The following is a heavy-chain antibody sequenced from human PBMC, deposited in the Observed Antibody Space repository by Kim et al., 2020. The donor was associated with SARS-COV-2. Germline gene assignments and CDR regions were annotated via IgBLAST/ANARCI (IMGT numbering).Heavy chain of an antibody. V-gene: IGHV3-30*18. Sequence: GGSLRLSCAASGFTFSSYGMHWVRQAPGKGLEWVAVISYDGSNKYYADSVKGRFTISRDNSKNTLYLQMNSLRAEDTAVYYCAKNEFRDFWSGQPSPMGVWGQGTTVTVSS. CDR1: GFTFSSYG. CDR2: ISYDGSNK. CDR3: AKNEFRDFWSGQPSPMGV. J-gene: IGHJ6*02. D-gene: IGHD3-3*01.